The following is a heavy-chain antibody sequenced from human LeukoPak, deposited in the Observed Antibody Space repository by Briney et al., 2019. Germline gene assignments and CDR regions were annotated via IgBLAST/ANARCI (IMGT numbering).Heavy chain of an antibody. Sequence: ALVKVSCKASGYTFTSYGISWVRQAPGQGLEWMGWISAYNGNTNYAQKLQGRVTMTTDTSTSTAYMELRSLRSDDTAVYYCARDKGYYYDSSGLVFDYWGQGTLVTVSS. J-gene: IGHJ4*02. CDR2: ISAYNGNT. CDR3: ARDKGYYYDSSGLVFDY. D-gene: IGHD3-22*01. CDR1: GYTFTSYG. V-gene: IGHV1-18*01.